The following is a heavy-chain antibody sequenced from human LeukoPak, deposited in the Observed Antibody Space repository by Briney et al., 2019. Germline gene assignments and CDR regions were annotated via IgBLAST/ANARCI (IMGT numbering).Heavy chain of an antibody. D-gene: IGHD1-26*01. CDR1: GYTFTCYY. V-gene: IGHV1-2*02. CDR2: INPNSGGR. J-gene: IGHJ6*02. CDR3: ARDHAAPSSIVGATTYYYYYYGMDV. Sequence: ASGKVSCKASGYTFTCYYMHWVRQAPGQGLEWMGGINPNSGGRNNAQKFQGRVTMTRDTSISTAYMELSRLRSDDTAVYYCARDHAAPSSIVGATTYYYYYYGMDVWGQGTTVTVSS.